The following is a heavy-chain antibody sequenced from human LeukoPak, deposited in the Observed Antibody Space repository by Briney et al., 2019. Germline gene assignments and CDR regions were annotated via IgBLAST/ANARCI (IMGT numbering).Heavy chain of an antibody. CDR3: VRRYNSGPYYFDY. CDR2: VYYSGIT. CDR1: GGSISSYY. Sequence: PLETPCLTCTVSGGSISSYYWSWIRQPPGKGLEWIGFVYYSGITSYKPSLKSRVTISVDTSKNHFSLKLTSVTAADTAVYYCVRRYNSGPYYFDYWGQGTLASVSS. J-gene: IGHJ4*02. V-gene: IGHV4-59*01. D-gene: IGHD5-18*01.